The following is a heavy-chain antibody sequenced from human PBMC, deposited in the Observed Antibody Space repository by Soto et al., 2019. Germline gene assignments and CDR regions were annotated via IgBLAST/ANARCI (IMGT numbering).Heavy chain of an antibody. J-gene: IGHJ3*02. D-gene: IGHD3-3*01. V-gene: IGHV3-15*07. CDR2: IKSKTDGGTT. CDR3: TVNLKITIFELITKNAFDI. Sequence: PGGSLRLSCAASGFTFTNAWMNWVRQAPGKGLEWVGRIKSKTDGGTTDYVAPVKGRFTISRDDSKNTLYLQMNSLKIEDTAVYYCTVNLKITIFELITKNAFDIWGHGTMVTVSS. CDR1: GFTFTNAW.